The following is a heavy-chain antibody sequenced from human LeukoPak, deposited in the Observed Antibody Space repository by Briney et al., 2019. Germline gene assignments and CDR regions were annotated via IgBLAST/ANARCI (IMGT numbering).Heavy chain of an antibody. J-gene: IGHJ6*02. D-gene: IGHD2-15*01. CDR3: ARAQVVAALFGSGYYGMDV. V-gene: IGHV4-30-4*01. CDR2: IYYSGST. CDR1: GGSISSGDYY. Sequence: PSETLSLTCTVSGGSISSGDYYWSWIRQPPGKGLEWIGYIYYSGSTYYNPSLKSRVTISVDTSKNQSSLKLSSVTAADTAVYYCARAQVVAALFGSGYYGMDVWGQGTTVTVSS.